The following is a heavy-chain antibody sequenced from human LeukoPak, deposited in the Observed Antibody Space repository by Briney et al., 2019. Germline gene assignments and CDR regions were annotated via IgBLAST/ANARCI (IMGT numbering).Heavy chain of an antibody. CDR2: MNPNSGNT. J-gene: IGHJ3*02. CDR1: GYTFTSYD. V-gene: IGHV1-8*01. CDR3: ARGVKYSSSWYRRNDAFDI. D-gene: IGHD6-13*01. Sequence: GASVKVSCKASGYTFTSYDINWVRQATGQGLEWMGWMNPNSGNTGYAQKFQGRVTMTRNTSISTAYMGLSSLRSEDTAVYYCARGVKYSSSWYRRNDAFDIWGQGTMVTVSS.